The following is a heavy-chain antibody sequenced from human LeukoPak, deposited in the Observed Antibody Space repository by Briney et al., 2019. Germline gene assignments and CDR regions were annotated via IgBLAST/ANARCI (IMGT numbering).Heavy chain of an antibody. V-gene: IGHV3-30*18. D-gene: IGHD3-10*01. CDR2: ISYDGSNK. J-gene: IGHJ6*03. CDR1: GFTFSSYG. CDR3: AKDQWFRELFNYYDMDV. Sequence: GRSLRLSCAASGFTFSSYGMHWVRQAPGKGLEWVAVISYDGSNKYYADSVKGRFTISRDNSKNTLYLQMNSLRAEDTAVYYCAKDQWFRELFNYYDMDVWGKGTTVTVSS.